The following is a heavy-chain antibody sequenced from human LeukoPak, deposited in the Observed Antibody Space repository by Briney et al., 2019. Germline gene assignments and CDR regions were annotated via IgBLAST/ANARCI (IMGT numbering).Heavy chain of an antibody. J-gene: IGHJ4*02. CDR1: GFIFSTYA. Sequence: GGSLRLSCAASGFIFSTYALSWVRQAPGKGLEWVSATSGNGVKTYYADSVKGRFTISRDNSKNTPYLQMNSLRAEDTAVYYCAKDAGWPFDYWGQGTLVTVSS. D-gene: IGHD6-19*01. V-gene: IGHV3-23*01. CDR2: TSGNGVKT. CDR3: AKDAGWPFDY.